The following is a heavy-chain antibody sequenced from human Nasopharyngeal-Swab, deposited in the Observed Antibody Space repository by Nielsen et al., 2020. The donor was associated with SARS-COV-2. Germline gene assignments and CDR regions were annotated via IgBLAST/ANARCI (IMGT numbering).Heavy chain of an antibody. V-gene: IGHV3-11*04. CDR3: AELDSWSLDY. CDR2: ISSSGSTI. Sequence: GESLKIYCAASGFTFSDYYMSWIRQAPGKGLEWVSYISSSGSTIYYADSVKGRVTISRDNAKNSLYLQMNSLRAEDTAVYYCAELDSWSLDYWGQGTLVTVSA. CDR1: GFTFSDYY. J-gene: IGHJ4*02. D-gene: IGHD6-13*01.